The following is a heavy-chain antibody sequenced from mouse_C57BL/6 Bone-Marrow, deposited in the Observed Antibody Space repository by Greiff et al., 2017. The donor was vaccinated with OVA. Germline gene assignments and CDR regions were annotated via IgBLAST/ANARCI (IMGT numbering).Heavy chain of an antibody. J-gene: IGHJ4*01. Sequence: EVQVVESGGGLVQPGGSLKLSCAASGFTFSDYYMYWVRQTPEKRLEWVAYISNGGGSTYYPDTVKGRFTISRDNAKNTLYLQMSRLKSEDTAMYCCARRGYGRNYAMDYWGQGTSVTVSS. D-gene: IGHD1-1*01. CDR1: GFTFSDYY. V-gene: IGHV5-12*01. CDR2: ISNGGGST. CDR3: ARRGYGRNYAMDY.